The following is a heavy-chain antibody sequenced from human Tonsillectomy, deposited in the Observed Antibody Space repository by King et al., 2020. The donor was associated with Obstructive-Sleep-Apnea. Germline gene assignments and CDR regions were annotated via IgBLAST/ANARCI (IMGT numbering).Heavy chain of an antibody. CDR2: IHPADSDT. J-gene: IGHJ4*02. D-gene: IGHD6-19*01. CDR3: ARQKYSSSSADY. V-gene: IGHV5-51*01. CDR1: GYSFTNYW. Sequence: VQLVESGAEVKKPGESLKISCKASGYSFTNYWIAWVRQTPGKGLEWMGIIHPADSDTRYSPSFQGQVTISAVKSISTAYLQWSSLQASDSAMFYCARQKYSSSSADYWGQGTLLTVSS.